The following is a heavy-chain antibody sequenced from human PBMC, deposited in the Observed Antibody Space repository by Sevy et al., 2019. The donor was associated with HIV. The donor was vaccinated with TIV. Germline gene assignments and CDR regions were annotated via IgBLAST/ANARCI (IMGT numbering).Heavy chain of an antibody. CDR1: GFSISGYG. CDR2: IWYDGTNK. J-gene: IGHJ4*02. D-gene: IGHD6-19*01. CDR3: AREYIRVAGIGYYFHS. V-gene: IGHV3-33*01. Sequence: GGSLRLSCAASGFSISGYGMHWVRQAPGKGLEWVAVIWYDGTNKEYADSVKGRFTISRDNSKNTQYLQMNSLRAEDTAVYYWAREYIRVAGIGYYFHSWGQGTLVTVSS.